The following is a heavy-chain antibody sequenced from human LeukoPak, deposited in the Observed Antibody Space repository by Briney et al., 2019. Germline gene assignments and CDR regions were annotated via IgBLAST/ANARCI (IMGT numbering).Heavy chain of an antibody. D-gene: IGHD3-16*02. CDR2: IWYDGSKT. Sequence: GSLRLSCAASGFTFISYGMHWVRQAPGKGLEWVAVIWYDGSKTYYADSVKGRFTISRDSSKKTLSLQMNSLRAEDTAVYYCARDGNYRFDYWGQGTLVTVSS. J-gene: IGHJ4*02. CDR1: GFTFISYG. CDR3: ARDGNYRFDY. V-gene: IGHV3-33*01.